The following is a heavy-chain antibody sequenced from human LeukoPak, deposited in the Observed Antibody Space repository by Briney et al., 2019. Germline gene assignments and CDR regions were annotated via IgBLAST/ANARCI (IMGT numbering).Heavy chain of an antibody. D-gene: IGHD3-10*01. CDR3: AKDRYGSGSYSPFDY. V-gene: IGHV3-30*18. CDR2: ISYDGSNK. CDR1: GFTFSSYG. J-gene: IGHJ4*02. Sequence: GRSLRLSCAASGFTFSSYGMHWVRQAPGKGLEWVAVISYDGSNKYYADSVKGRFTISRGNSKNTLYLQMNSLRAEDTAVYYCAKDRYGSGSYSPFDYWGQGTLVTVSS.